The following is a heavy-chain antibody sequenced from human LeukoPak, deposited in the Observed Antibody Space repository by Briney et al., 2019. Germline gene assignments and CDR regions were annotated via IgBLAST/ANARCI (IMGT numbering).Heavy chain of an antibody. CDR3: ARVEPYYDFWSGYYLFDY. CDR2: INPNSGGT. Sequence: GASVKVSCKASGYTFTGYYMHWVRQAPGQGLGWMGWINPNSGGTNYAQKFQGRVTMTRDTSISTAYMELSRLRSDDTAVYYCARVEPYYDFWSGYYLFDYWGQGTLVTVSS. CDR1: GYTFTGYY. D-gene: IGHD3-3*01. V-gene: IGHV1-2*02. J-gene: IGHJ4*02.